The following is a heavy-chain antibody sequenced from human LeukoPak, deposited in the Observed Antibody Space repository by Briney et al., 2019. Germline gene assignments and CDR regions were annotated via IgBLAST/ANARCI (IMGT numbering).Heavy chain of an antibody. CDR3: ARGNYDFWSGSFDY. J-gene: IGHJ4*02. D-gene: IGHD3-3*01. V-gene: IGHV3-21*01. CDR1: GFTFSSYS. CDR2: ISSSSSYI. Sequence: GESLKISCAASGFTFSSYSMNWVRQAPGKGLEWVSSISSSSSYIYYADSVKGRFTISRDNAKNSLYLQMNSLRAEDTAVYYCARGNYDFWSGSFDYWGQGTLVTVSS.